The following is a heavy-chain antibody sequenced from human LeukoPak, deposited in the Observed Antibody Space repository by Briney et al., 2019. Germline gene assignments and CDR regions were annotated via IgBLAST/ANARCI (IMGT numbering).Heavy chain of an antibody. CDR1: GFTFSSYA. D-gene: IGHD3-10*01. Sequence: GGSLRLSCAASGFTFSSYAMHWVRQAPGRGLEWVAVISYDGSNKYYADSVKGRFTISRDNSKNTLYLQMNSLRAEDTAVYYCARDDSLLLWFGESDYWGQGTLVTVSS. J-gene: IGHJ4*02. CDR3: ARDDSLLLWFGESDY. V-gene: IGHV3-30-3*01. CDR2: ISYDGSNK.